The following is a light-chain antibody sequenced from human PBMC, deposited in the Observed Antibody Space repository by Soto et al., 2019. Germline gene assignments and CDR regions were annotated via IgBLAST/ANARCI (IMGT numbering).Light chain of an antibody. CDR3: QSYDSSLGV. V-gene: IGLV1-40*01. J-gene: IGLJ1*01. CDR1: SSNIGAGYD. CDR2: ANN. Sequence: QSVLTQPPSVSGAPGQRVTISCTGSSSNIGAGYDVHWYQQLPGTAPKLLIYANNNRPSGVPDRFSGSKSGTSASLAITGLQAEDEADYCCQSYDSSLGVFGTGTKLTVL.